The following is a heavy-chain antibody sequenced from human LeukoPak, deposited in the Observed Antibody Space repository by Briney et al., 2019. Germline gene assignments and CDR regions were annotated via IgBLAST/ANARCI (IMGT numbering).Heavy chain of an antibody. CDR2: INHSGST. J-gene: IGHJ6*03. D-gene: IGHD3-10*01. CDR1: GGSFSGYY. V-gene: IGHV4-34*01. Sequence: SETLSLTCAVYGGSFSGYYWSWIRQPPGKGLEWIGEINHSGSTNYNPSLKSRVTISVDTSKNQFSLKLSSVTAADTAVYYCARLRWYYGSGSYYKGGYYYYMDVWGKGTTVTISS. CDR3: ARLRWYYGSGSYYKGGYYYYMDV.